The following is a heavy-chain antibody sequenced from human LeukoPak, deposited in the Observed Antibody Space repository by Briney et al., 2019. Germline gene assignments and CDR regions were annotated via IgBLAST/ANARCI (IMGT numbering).Heavy chain of an antibody. J-gene: IGHJ4*02. CDR3: ARELLWFGDLLYFDY. CDR1: GDSVSSNSAV. CDR2: TYYRSKWYN. D-gene: IGHD3-10*01. Sequence: SQTLSLTCDISGDSVSSNSAVWNWIRQSPSRGLEWLGRTYYRSKWYNDYAVSVKSRITINPDTSKNQFSLQLNSVTPEDTAVYFCARELLWFGDLLYFDYWGQGTLVTVSS. V-gene: IGHV6-1*01.